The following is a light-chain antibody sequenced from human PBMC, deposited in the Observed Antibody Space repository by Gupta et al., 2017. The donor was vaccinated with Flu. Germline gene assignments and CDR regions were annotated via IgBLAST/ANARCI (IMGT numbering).Light chain of an antibody. CDR1: QSVSSY. Sequence: EIVLTQSPATLSLSPGERATLSCRASQSVSSYLAWYQQKPGQAPRLLIYDASNRATGIPARLSGSGYGTDXTLTISXREPEDFAVYYCQLLSTWPPLRFGXGTRLEIK. V-gene: IGKV3-11*01. CDR2: DAS. CDR3: QLLSTWPPLR. J-gene: IGKJ5*01.